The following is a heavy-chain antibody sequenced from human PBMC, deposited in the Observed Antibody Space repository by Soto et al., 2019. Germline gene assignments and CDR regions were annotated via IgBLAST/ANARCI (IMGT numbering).Heavy chain of an antibody. D-gene: IGHD3-10*01. CDR3: ARGPYGSGIRSPYYFYYMGV. V-gene: IGHV4-34*01. Sequence: QVQLQEWGAGLLKPTETLSLTCAVYGGSFSGYYWSWIRQPPGKGLEWIGEVSHSGSTNYNPSLKRRVPTSVDTSKSQFALKLSSVTAADTAVYYCARGPYGSGIRSPYYFYYMGVWGKGTTVTVSS. CDR2: VSHSGST. CDR1: GGSFSGYY. J-gene: IGHJ6*03.